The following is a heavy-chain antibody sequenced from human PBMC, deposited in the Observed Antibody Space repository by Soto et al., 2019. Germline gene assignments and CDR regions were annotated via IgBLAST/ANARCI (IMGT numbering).Heavy chain of an antibody. CDR1: GGTFSSYA. D-gene: IGHD5-12*01. J-gene: IGHJ4*02. CDR3: ARSRDGYNSDY. CDR2: IIPIFGTA. V-gene: IGHV1-69*13. Sequence: GASVKVSCKASGGTFSSYAISWVRQAPGQGLEWMGGIIPIFGTANYAQKFQGRVTITADESTSTAYMELSSLRSEDTAVYYCARSRDGYNSDYWGQGXLLTVSS.